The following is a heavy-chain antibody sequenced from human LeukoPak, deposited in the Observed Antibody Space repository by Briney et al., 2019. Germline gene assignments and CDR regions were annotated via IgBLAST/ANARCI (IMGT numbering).Heavy chain of an antibody. CDR2: ISTSGSTI. CDR3: AREGSYYFDY. CDR1: GFTFSSYE. Sequence: PGGSLRLSCAASGFTFSSYEMIWVRQAPGKGLEWVSYISTSGSTIYYADSVKGRFTISRDNAKNSLYLQMNSLRAEDTAVYYCAREGSYYFDYWGQGILVTVSS. D-gene: IGHD3-10*01. J-gene: IGHJ4*02. V-gene: IGHV3-48*03.